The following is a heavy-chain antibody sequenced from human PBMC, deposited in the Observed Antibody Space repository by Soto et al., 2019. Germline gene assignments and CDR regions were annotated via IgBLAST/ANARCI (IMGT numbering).Heavy chain of an antibody. CDR2: MYSGGST. CDR3: ARDPWAADY. CDR1: GFTVSTQY. J-gene: IGHJ4*02. Sequence: EVQLVESGGGLVQPGGSLRLSCAASGFTVSTQYMSWVRQAPGKGLEWVSVMYSGGSTFYADSVRGRFTISRDNSKNTVNLQMNSLRAEDTAVYYCARDPWAADYWGQGTLVTVSS. D-gene: IGHD3-16*01. V-gene: IGHV3-66*01.